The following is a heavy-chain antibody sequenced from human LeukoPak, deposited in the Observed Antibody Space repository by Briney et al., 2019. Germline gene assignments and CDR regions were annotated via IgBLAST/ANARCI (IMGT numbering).Heavy chain of an antibody. V-gene: IGHV4-59*01. Sequence: SETLSLTCTVSGDSISSYYWSWIRQPPGKGLEWIGYIYYSGSTNYNPSLKSRVTISVDTSKNQFSLKLSSVTAADTAVYYCARVVAMYYDILTGPNNWFDPWGQGTLVTVSS. CDR1: GDSISSYY. CDR3: ARVVAMYYDILTGPNNWFDP. J-gene: IGHJ5*02. D-gene: IGHD3-9*01. CDR2: IYYSGST.